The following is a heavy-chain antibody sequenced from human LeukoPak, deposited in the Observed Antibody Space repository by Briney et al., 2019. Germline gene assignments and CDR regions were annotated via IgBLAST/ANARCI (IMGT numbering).Heavy chain of an antibody. D-gene: IGHD3-16*02. J-gene: IGHJ4*02. V-gene: IGHV3-7*03. CDR2: IKQAGSEK. CDR1: GLSFSSSW. Sequence: GGSLRLSCAASGLSFSSSWMNWVRQAPGKGLEWVATIKQAGSEKFYLDSVKGRFTISRDNAKNSLYLQMNSLRAEDTALYYCAKDMELRLGELSSLDYWGQGTLVTVSS. CDR3: AKDMELRLGELSSLDY.